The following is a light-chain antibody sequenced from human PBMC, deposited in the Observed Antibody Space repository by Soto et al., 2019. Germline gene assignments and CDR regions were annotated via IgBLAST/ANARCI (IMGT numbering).Light chain of an antibody. CDR3: QQSYSLWT. CDR1: QSISSY. V-gene: IGKV1-39*01. J-gene: IGKJ1*01. Sequence: DIQMTQSPSSLSASVGDRVTITCRASQSISSYLNWYQQKPGKAPKLLIYAASSLQSGVPSRFSGSGSGTDFTLTISRLQPEDFATYYCQQSYSLWTFGQGTKVDI. CDR2: AAS.